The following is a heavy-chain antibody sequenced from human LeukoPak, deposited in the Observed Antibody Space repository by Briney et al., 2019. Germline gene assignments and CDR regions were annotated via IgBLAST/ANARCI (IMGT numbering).Heavy chain of an antibody. CDR3: ARTSPPYDSGRYYFDY. D-gene: IGHD3-22*01. CDR2: IIPIFGTA. CDR1: GYTFTSYA. Sequence: ASVKVSCKASGYTFTSYAISWVRQAPGQGLEWMGGIIPIFGTANYAQKFQGRVTITADESTSTAYMELSSLRSEDTAVYYCARTSPPYDSGRYYFDYWGQGTLVTVSS. V-gene: IGHV1-69*13. J-gene: IGHJ4*02.